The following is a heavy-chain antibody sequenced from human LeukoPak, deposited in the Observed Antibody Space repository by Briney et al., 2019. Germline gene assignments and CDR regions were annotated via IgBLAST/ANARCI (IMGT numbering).Heavy chain of an antibody. CDR3: ARGYATAFDS. J-gene: IGHJ4*02. Sequence: GGSLRLSCVTSGFTFSSFYMNWVCQAPGKGLEWVANINQDGSEKYYVDSVEGRFTVSRDNAKNSLYLHMNSLRAEDTAVFYCARGYATAFDSWGQGALVTVSS. V-gene: IGHV3-7*01. CDR1: GFTFSSFY. CDR2: INQDGSEK. D-gene: IGHD2-2*01.